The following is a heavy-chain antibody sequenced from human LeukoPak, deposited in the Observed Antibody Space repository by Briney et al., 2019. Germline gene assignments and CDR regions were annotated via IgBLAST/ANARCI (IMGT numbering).Heavy chain of an antibody. CDR3: ARDFFGDFDH. J-gene: IGHJ4*02. CDR2: IQYGGRT. V-gene: IGHV4-59*01. D-gene: IGHD2/OR15-2a*01. Sequence: SETLSLTCTVSGGSINNYYWSWIRQPPGKGLECIGYIQYGGRTYYSPSLKSRVTISMDLSKIQFSLKMSSVTAADTAVYYCARDFFGDFDHWGQGILVTVSS. CDR1: GGSINNYY.